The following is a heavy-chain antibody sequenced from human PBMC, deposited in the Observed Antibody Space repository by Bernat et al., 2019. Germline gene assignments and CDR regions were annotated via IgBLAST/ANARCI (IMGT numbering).Heavy chain of an antibody. CDR3: ARDGPTVTHYYYYAFDV. CDR1: GGSISSYY. J-gene: IGHJ6*02. CDR2: IYYSGST. D-gene: IGHD5-12*01. V-gene: IGHV4-59*01. Sequence: QVQLQESGPGLVKPSETLSLTCTVSGGSISSYYWSWIRQPPGKGLEWIGDIYYSGSTNYNPSLKSRVTISVDTSKNQVSLKLSSVTAADTAVCYCARDGPTVTHYYYYAFDVWGLGTTVTVSS.